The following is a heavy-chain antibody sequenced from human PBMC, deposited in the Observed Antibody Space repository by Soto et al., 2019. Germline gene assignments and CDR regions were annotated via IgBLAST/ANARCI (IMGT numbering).Heavy chain of an antibody. D-gene: IGHD1-26*01. V-gene: IGHV3-21*01. CDR3: ARVTGATWASDY. CDR2: ISSSSSYI. CDR1: GFTFNTYS. Sequence: LRLSCAASGFTFNTYSMNCVRPAPGKGLEWVSSISSSSSYIYYAESVKGRFTISRDNAKNSLYLQMSSLRAEDTAVYYCARVTGATWASDYWGQGTLVTVSS. J-gene: IGHJ4*02.